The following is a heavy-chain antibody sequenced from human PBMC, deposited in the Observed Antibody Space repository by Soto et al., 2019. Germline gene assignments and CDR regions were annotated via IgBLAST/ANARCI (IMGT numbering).Heavy chain of an antibody. Sequence: EVQLLESGGGLVQPGGSLRLSCAASGFTFSSYAMSWVRQAPGKGLEWVSAISGSGGSTYYADSVKGRFTISRDNSKNTLYLQMNSLRAEDTAVYYCAKGHCSGGSCYSQLVDYWGQGTLVTVSS. V-gene: IGHV3-23*01. CDR3: AKGHCSGGSCYSQLVDY. D-gene: IGHD2-15*01. CDR1: GFTFSSYA. CDR2: ISGSGGST. J-gene: IGHJ4*02.